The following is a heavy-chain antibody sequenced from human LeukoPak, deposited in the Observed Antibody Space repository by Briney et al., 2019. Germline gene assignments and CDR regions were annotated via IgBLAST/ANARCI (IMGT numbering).Heavy chain of an antibody. Sequence: ASVKVSCKASENTFTYYHIHWVRQAPGQGVEWMGAVYATGGSTLNTQNFQGRVTMTRDTSTGTVYMELSSLRFEDTAMYYSATEAPRNYYFDYWGQGVLVTVSS. V-gene: IGHV1-46*01. CDR2: VYATGGST. CDR1: ENTFTYYH. J-gene: IGHJ4*02. CDR3: ATEAPRNYYFDY.